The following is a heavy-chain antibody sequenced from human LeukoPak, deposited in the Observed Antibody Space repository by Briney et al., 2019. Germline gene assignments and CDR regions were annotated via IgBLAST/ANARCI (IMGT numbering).Heavy chain of an antibody. V-gene: IGHV3-30*03. CDR2: ISYDGKNK. CDR3: RRVMTPTRNFDY. J-gene: IGHJ4*02. CDR1: GLTFSTHP. D-gene: IGHD3-16*01. Sequence: GRSLRLSCAASGLTFSTHPMYWVRQTPGKGLEWVALISYDGKNKYYGDSVNGRFTISRDNTKNTLYLQMNSLRADDMGVYYCRRVMTPTRNFDYWGPGTLVTVSS.